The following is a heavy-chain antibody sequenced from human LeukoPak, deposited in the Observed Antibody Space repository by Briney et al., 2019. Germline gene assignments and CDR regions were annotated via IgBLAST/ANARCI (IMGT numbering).Heavy chain of an antibody. CDR2: MNPNSGNT. CDR3: VRAGFYGDSYYYYYMDV. Sequence: ASVKVSCKASGYTFTSYDINWVRQATGQGLEWMGWMNPNSGNTGYAQKFQGRVTITRNTSISTAYMELSSLRSEDTAVYYCVRAGFYGDSYYYYYMDVWGKGTTVTVSS. J-gene: IGHJ6*03. CDR1: GYTFTSYD. D-gene: IGHD4-17*01. V-gene: IGHV1-8*03.